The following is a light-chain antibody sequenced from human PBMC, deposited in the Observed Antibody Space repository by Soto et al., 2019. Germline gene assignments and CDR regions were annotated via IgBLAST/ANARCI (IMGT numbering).Light chain of an antibody. V-gene: IGKV3-15*01. CDR1: QSVSRN. J-gene: IGKJ2*01. CDR3: QRYNNWPYT. Sequence: EIVMTQSPATLSVSPGERATLSCRASQSVSRNFAWYRQRPGQAPTLLIYGASTRATGIPARFSGSGSGTEFTLTISSLHCEDFAVYYCQRYNNWPYTFGQGTKLEIK. CDR2: GAS.